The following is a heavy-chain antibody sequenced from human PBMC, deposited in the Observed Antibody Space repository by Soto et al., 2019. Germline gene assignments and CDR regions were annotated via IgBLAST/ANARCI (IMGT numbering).Heavy chain of an antibody. V-gene: IGHV3-30*18. CDR2: ISYDGSNK. Sequence: PGGSLRLSCAASGFTFSSYGMHWVRQAPGKGLEWVAVISYDGSNKYYADSVKGRFTISRDNSKNTLYLQMNSLRAEDTAVYYCAKDLPHSSGWPRAAYYYYGMDVWGQGTTVTVSS. D-gene: IGHD6-19*01. CDR3: AKDLPHSSGWPRAAYYYYGMDV. CDR1: GFTFSSYG. J-gene: IGHJ6*02.